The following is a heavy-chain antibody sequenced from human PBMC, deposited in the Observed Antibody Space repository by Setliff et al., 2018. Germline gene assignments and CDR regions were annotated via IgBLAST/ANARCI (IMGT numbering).Heavy chain of an antibody. J-gene: IGHJ4*02. V-gene: IGHV4-59*08. Sequence: SETLSLTCNVSGDSMYGYYWSWIRQPPGKGLEWIGYIYKSGTTKYNPSLGSRISMSVDMSKNQFSLKLNSVTAADTAVYYCARGINTVSWTPKYWGQGTLVTVSS. CDR3: ARGINTVSWTPKY. D-gene: IGHD2-2*02. CDR1: GDSMYGYY. CDR2: IYKSGTT.